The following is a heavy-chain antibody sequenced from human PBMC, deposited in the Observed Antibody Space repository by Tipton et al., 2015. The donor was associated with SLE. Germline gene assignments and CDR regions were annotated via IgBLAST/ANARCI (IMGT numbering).Heavy chain of an antibody. CDR1: GYTFSNYG. J-gene: IGHJ4*02. D-gene: IGHD6-13*01. CDR2: ISTYNGN. CDR3: ARSARMNSNSWYIF. V-gene: IGHV1-18*01. Sequence: QSGAEVKKPGASVKVSCKASGYTFSNYGISWVRQAPGQGLEWVGWISTYNGNSSQKFQGRVTMTTDTSTSTAYMEMRSLRSDDPAVYYCARSARMNSNSWYIFWGQGTLVTVSS.